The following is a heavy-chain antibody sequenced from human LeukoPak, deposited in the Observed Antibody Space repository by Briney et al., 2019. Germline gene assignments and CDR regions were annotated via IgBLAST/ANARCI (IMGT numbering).Heavy chain of an antibody. V-gene: IGHV4-39*07. Sequence: SETLSLTCTVSGGSISSSSYYWGWIRQPPGKGLEWIGSIYYSGSTYYNPSLKSRVTISVDTSKNQFSLKLSSVTAAGTAVYYCARDSVAGNWFDPWGQGTLVTVSS. CDR3: ARDSVAGNWFDP. D-gene: IGHD6-19*01. J-gene: IGHJ5*02. CDR2: IYYSGST. CDR1: GGSISSSSYY.